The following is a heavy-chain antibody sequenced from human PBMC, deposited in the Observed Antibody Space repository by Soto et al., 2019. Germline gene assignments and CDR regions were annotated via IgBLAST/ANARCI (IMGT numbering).Heavy chain of an antibody. Sequence: QVQLQQWGAGLLKPSETLSLTCAVYGGSFSGYYWSWIRQPPGKGLEWIGEINHSGSTNYNTSLMSRVTISVDTSTTQFSLKLSSVTAADTAVYYCASTAVVPGGLSIYYFDYRGQGTLVTVSS. D-gene: IGHD2-2*01. V-gene: IGHV4-34*01. CDR2: INHSGST. J-gene: IGHJ4*02. CDR1: GGSFSGYY. CDR3: ASTAVVPGGLSIYYFDY.